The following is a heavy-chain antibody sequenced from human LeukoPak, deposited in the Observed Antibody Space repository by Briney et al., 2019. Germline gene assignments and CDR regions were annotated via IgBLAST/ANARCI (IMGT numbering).Heavy chain of an antibody. CDR1: GGTFSSYA. CDR3: ARGGRVEMATIDY. CDR2: IIPIFGTA. J-gene: IGHJ4*02. D-gene: IGHD5-24*01. Sequence: ASVKVSCKASGGTFSSYAISWVRQAPGQGLEWVGGIIPIFGTANYAQKFQGRVTITADESTSTAYMELSSLRSEDTAVYYCARGGRVEMATIDYWGQGTLVTVSS. V-gene: IGHV1-69*13.